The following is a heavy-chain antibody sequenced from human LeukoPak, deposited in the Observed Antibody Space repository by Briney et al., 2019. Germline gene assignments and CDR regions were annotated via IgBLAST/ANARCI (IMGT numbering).Heavy chain of an antibody. CDR3: ARGQIVVVPAAIGPGWYYSDY. Sequence: PSQTLSLTCAVSGGSISSGGYSWSWIRQPPGKGLEWIGYIYHSGSTYYNPSLKSRVTISVDRSKNQFSLKLSSVTAADTAVYYCARGQIVVVPAAIGPGWYYSDYWGQGTLVTVSS. V-gene: IGHV4-30-2*01. J-gene: IGHJ4*02. D-gene: IGHD2-2*02. CDR2: IYHSGST. CDR1: GGSISSGGYS.